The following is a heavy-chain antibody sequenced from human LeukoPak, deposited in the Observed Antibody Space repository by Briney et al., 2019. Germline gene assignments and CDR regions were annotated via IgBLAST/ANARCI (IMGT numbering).Heavy chain of an antibody. CDR2: IYYSGST. Sequence: PSETLSLTCTVSGGSISSSSYYWGWVRQPPGKGLEWIESIYYSGSTYYNPSLKSRVTISVDTSKNQFSLKLSSVTAADTDVYYCARLAYYYDSSGYQGAAFDIWGQGTMVTVSS. CDR1: GGSISSSSYY. V-gene: IGHV4-39*07. D-gene: IGHD3-22*01. J-gene: IGHJ3*02. CDR3: ARLAYYYDSSGYQGAAFDI.